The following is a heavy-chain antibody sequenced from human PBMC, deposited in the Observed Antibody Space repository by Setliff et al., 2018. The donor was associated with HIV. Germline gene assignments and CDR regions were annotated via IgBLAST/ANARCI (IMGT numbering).Heavy chain of an antibody. CDR3: AKVFAFGIDVFDI. CDR1: GFSFSTYA. D-gene: IGHD3-10*01. CDR2: IGAVGSPT. J-gene: IGHJ3*02. Sequence: PGESLKISCTASGFSFSTYAMGWVRQAAGKGLEWVSTIGAVGSPTFYAESVKGRFTISKDNSKDTLYLQMSSLRDEDTALYYCAKVFAFGIDVFDIWGQGTVVTVS. V-gene: IGHV3-23*01.